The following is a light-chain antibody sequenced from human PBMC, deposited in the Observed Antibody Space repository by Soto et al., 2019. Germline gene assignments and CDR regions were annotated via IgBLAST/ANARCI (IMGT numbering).Light chain of an antibody. CDR3: TSHTSGSTGV. CDR2: EVN. V-gene: IGLV2-14*01. Sequence: QSALTQPASVSGSPGQSIAISCTGTFSDVGGYDYVSWYQQHPDKAPKLMIYEVNKRPSGVSNRFSGSKSGNTAPLTISGLPPEDEADYYCTSHTSGSTGVFGSGTKLTVL. CDR1: FSDVGGYDY. J-gene: IGLJ1*01.